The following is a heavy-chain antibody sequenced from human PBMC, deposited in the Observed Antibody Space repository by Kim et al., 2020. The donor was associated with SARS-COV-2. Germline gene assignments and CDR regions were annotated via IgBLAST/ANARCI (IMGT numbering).Heavy chain of an antibody. V-gene: IGHV3-48*03. CDR3: AAYPGDIVKEPACFDP. Sequence: GGSLRLSCAVSGLRFSNYEMNWVRRAPGKGLEWISYISSSSYTKHYAASVEGRFTVSRDNAKNLLFLEMNSLRVEDTAVYYCAAYPGDIVKEPACFDPWGQGVLVTVSS. CDR1: GLRFSNYE. CDR2: ISSSSYTK. D-gene: IGHD2-15*01. J-gene: IGHJ5*02.